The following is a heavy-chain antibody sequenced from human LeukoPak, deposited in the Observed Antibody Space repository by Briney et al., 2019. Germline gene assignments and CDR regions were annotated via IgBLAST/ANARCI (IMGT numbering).Heavy chain of an antibody. J-gene: IGHJ6*03. CDR1: GGSISSHY. V-gene: IGHV4-59*11. D-gene: IGHD3-22*01. CDR3: AREYYYDSSGYYGTYYYYYMDV. Sequence: SETLSLTCTVSGGSISSHYWSWIRQPPGKGREWIGYIYYSGSTNYNPSLKSRVTISVDTSKNQFSLKLSSVTAADTAVYYCAREYYYDSSGYYGTYYYYYMDVWGKGTTVTVSS. CDR2: IYYSGST.